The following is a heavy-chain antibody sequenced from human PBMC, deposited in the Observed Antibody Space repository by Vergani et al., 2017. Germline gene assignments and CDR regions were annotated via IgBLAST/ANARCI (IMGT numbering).Heavy chain of an antibody. CDR3: ATAYYDFWGGRPGYFQH. CDR1: GYTFTSYG. CDR2: ISAYNGNT. V-gene: IGHV1-18*04. Sequence: QVQLVQSGAEVKKPGASVTVSCKASGYTFTSYGISWVRQAPGQGLEWMGWISAYNGNTNYAQKLQGRVTMTTDTSTSTAYMELRSLRSDDTAVYYCATAYYDFWGGRPGYFQHWGQGTLVTVSS. J-gene: IGHJ1*01. D-gene: IGHD3-3*01.